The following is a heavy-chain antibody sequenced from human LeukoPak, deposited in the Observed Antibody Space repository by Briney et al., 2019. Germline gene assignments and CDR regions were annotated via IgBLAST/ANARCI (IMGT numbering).Heavy chain of an antibody. CDR3: AKIIAAANRPTFDY. CDR1: GFTFSNYA. D-gene: IGHD6-13*01. Sequence: GGSLRLSCAAPGFTFSNYAMSWVRQAPGKGLEWVSAISGSGGATYYADSVKGRFTISRDNSKNTLFLRMNSLRAEDTAVYYCAKIIAAANRPTFDYWGQGTLVTVSS. J-gene: IGHJ4*02. V-gene: IGHV3-23*01. CDR2: ISGSGGAT.